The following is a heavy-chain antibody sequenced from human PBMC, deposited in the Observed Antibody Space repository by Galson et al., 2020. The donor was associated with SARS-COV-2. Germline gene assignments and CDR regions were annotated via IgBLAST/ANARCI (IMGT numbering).Heavy chain of an antibody. V-gene: IGHV1-24*01. CDR2: FDPEDGET. J-gene: IGHJ6*02. D-gene: IGHD1-7*01. Sequence: ASVKVSCKVSGYTLTELSMHWVRQAPGKGLEWMGGFDPEDGETIYAQKFQGRVTMTEDTSTDTAYMELSSLRSEDTAVYYCATPRYNCNYVLGVGDYYYYGMDVWGQGTTVTVSS. CDR1: GYTLTELS. CDR3: ATPRYNCNYVLGVGDYYYYGMDV.